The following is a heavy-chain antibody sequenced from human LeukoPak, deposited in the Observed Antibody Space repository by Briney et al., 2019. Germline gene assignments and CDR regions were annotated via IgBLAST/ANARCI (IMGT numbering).Heavy chain of an antibody. J-gene: IGHJ3*02. CDR3: AREVYYYDSSGSLGAFDI. CDR2: IYYSGST. CDR1: WVSISSSSYF. D-gene: IGHD3-22*01. V-gene: IGHV4-39*06. Sequence: SETLSLPCTVSWVSISSSSYFWGWIRQPSRKGLEWIGSIYYSGSTNYNPSTKSRVTISVATSKTQFRLNLSSVTAADTAVYYCAREVYYYDSSGSLGAFDIWGQGTMVTVSS.